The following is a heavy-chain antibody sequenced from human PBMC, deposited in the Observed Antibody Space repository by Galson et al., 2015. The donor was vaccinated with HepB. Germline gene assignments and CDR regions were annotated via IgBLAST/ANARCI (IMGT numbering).Heavy chain of an antibody. V-gene: IGHV7-4-1*02. J-gene: IGHJ5*02. CDR1: GYTFTSYA. Sequence: SVKVSCKASGYTFTSYAMNWVRQAPGQGLEWMGRINTNTGNPTYAQGFTGRFVFSLDTSVSTAYLQISSLKAEDTAVYYCARGLDDYDFWSGYLDLLSWFDPWGQGTLVTVSS. CDR2: INTNTGNP. D-gene: IGHD3-3*01. CDR3: ARGLDDYDFWSGYLDLLSWFDP.